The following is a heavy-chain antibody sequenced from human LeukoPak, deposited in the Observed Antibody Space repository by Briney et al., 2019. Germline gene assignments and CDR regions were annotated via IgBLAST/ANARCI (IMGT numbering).Heavy chain of an antibody. CDR3: ARTYYGSGSYYWYAFDI. J-gene: IGHJ3*02. Sequence: PGGSLRLSCAASGFTVSSSYMSWVRQAPGKGLEWVSVIYSGGSTYYADSVKGRFTISRDNSKNTLYLQMNSLRAEDTAVYYCARTYYGSGSYYWYAFDIWGQGTMVTVSS. CDR1: GFTVSSSY. D-gene: IGHD3-10*01. V-gene: IGHV3-53*01. CDR2: IYSGGST.